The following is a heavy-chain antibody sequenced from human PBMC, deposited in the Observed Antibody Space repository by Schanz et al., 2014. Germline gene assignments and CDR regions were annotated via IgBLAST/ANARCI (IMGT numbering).Heavy chain of an antibody. CDR3: ASGEARVTSSGVVIVPMNV. Sequence: QVQLVQSGAEVKKPGASVKVSCQASGYTFAGHAVHWVRQAPGQGPEWVGWIHTGSGNTKYSQKFDGRVTITRDTSASIVYMELSSLRSEDTAVFFCASGEARVTSSGVVIVPMNVWGKGTTVIVSS. D-gene: IGHD3-3*01. CDR2: IHTGSGNT. V-gene: IGHV1-3*04. J-gene: IGHJ6*03. CDR1: GYTFAGHA.